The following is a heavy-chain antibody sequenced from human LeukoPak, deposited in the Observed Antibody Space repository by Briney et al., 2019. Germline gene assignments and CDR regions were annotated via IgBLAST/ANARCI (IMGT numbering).Heavy chain of an antibody. CDR3: ARTSYDSKEFDI. CDR1: GGSFSGYY. Sequence: SETLSLTCAVYGGSFSGYYWSWIRQPPGKGLEWIGEINHSGSTNYNPSLKSRVTISVDTSKNQFSLKLSSVTAADTAVYYCARTSYDSKEFDIWGQGTMVTVSS. V-gene: IGHV4-34*01. CDR2: INHSGST. J-gene: IGHJ3*02. D-gene: IGHD3-22*01.